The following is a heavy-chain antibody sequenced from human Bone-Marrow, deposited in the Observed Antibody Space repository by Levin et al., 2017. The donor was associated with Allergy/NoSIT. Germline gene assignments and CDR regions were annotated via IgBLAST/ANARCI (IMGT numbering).Heavy chain of an antibody. CDR2: INPNSGDT. CDR1: GYTFTGYY. J-gene: IGHJ4*02. CDR3: ERGITIYGGGCVY. V-gene: IGHV1-2*06. D-gene: IGHD3-3*01. Sequence: PGESLKISCKASGYTFTGYYIHWVRQAPGQGLEWMGRINPNSGDTKFEQKFQGRVTVTRDPSISTVYMELSRLTSDDTAVYYCERGITIYGGGCVYWGQGTLVTVSS.